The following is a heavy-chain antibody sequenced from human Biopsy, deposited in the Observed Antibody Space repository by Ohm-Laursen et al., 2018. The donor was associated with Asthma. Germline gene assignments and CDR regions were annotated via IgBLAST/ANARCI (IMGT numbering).Heavy chain of an antibody. CDR3: ARIPRRSGSYFVDY. CDR2: IHHSGTS. D-gene: IGHD3-22*01. V-gene: IGHV4-31*03. Sequence: PSDTLSLTCTVSGDSITSGGCCWNWIRQHPGKGLERIGYIHHSGTSYFNPSLKSRVSFSRDTAKNQFSLRLSSVTAADTAMYYCARIPRRSGSYFVDYWGQGTLVTVSS. CDR1: GDSITSGGCC. J-gene: IGHJ4*02.